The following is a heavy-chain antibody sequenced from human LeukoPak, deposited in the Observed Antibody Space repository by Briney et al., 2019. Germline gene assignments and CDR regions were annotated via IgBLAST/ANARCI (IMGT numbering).Heavy chain of an antibody. V-gene: IGHV4-30-4*01. CDR2: IYYSGST. CDR3: ARHGYCSGGSGEDKYYHYNMDV. CDR1: GDSISSGDYY. J-gene: IGHJ6*02. D-gene: IGHD2-15*01. Sequence: PSQTLSLTCTVSGDSISSGDYYWTWIRQPPGKGLESMGNIYYSGSTYYYPSLKSRLTMSVDTSKNHFALKLRSVTAADTAVYYCARHGYCSGGSGEDKYYHYNMDVWGQGTTVTVSS.